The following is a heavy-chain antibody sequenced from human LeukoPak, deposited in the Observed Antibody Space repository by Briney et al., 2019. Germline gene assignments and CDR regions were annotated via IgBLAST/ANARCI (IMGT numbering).Heavy chain of an antibody. J-gene: IGHJ4*02. CDR3: ATEATVADLYYFDY. V-gene: IGHV1-2*06. D-gene: IGHD6-19*01. CDR2: INPNSGGT. CDR1: GYTFTSYY. Sequence: ASVKVSCKASGYTFTSYYMHWVRQAPGQGLEWMGQINPNSGGTNYAQKFQGRVTMTRDTSISTAYMELSRLRSDDTAVYYCATEATVADLYYFDYWGQGTLVTVSS.